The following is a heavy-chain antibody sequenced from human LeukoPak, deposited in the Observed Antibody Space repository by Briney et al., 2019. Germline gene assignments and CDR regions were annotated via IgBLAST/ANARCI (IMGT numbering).Heavy chain of an antibody. Sequence: PGGSLRLSCAASAFTFSSYGMHWVRQAPGKGLEWVAFLRYDGSNKYYADSVKGRFTISRDNSKDTLYLQMNSLRAEDTAVYYCVPGVGTPFDYWGQGTLVTVSS. CDR3: VPGVGTPFDY. CDR1: AFTFSSYG. V-gene: IGHV3-30*02. D-gene: IGHD1-1*01. J-gene: IGHJ4*02. CDR2: LRYDGSNK.